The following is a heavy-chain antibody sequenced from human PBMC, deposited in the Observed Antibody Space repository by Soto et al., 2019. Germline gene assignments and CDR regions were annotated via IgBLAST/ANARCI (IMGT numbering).Heavy chain of an antibody. Sequence: PGGSLRLSCAASGFTVSSNYMSWVRQAPGKGLEWVSVIYSVGSSTYYADSVKGRFTISRDISKSTLYLQMNSLRAEDTAVYYCAARVRSSGWYADFDYWGQGTLVTVSS. J-gene: IGHJ4*02. D-gene: IGHD6-19*01. V-gene: IGHV3-53*01. CDR1: GFTVSSNY. CDR3: AARVRSSGWYADFDY. CDR2: IYSVGSST.